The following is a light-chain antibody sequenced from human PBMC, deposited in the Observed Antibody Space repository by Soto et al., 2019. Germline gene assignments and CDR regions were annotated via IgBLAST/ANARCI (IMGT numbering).Light chain of an antibody. CDR2: GAS. Sequence: EIVLTQSPGTLSLSPGERATLSFRASQSVSNNYLAWYQQKPGQAPRLLMSGASSRATGIPDRFSGSGSETDFTLTISRLEPEDFALYYCQHYQVGQPIAFGRGTRLEI. V-gene: IGKV3-20*01. J-gene: IGKJ5*01. CDR3: QHYQVGQPIA. CDR1: QSVSNNY.